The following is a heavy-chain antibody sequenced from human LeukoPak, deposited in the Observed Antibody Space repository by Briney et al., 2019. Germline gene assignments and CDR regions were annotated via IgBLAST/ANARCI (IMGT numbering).Heavy chain of an antibody. Sequence: SETLSLTCTVYGGSMNNYYWSWIRQPPGKGLEWIGYIYYSGSTNYNPSLKSRVTISLDTSKNQFSLKLSSVTAADTAVYYCARRDWGYYYGMDVWGQGITVTVSS. CDR2: IYYSGST. J-gene: IGHJ6*02. CDR3: ARRDWGYYYGMDV. D-gene: IGHD7-27*01. V-gene: IGHV4-59*01. CDR1: GGSMNNYY.